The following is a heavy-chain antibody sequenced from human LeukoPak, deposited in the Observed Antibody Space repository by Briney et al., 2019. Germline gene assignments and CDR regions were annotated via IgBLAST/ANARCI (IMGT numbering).Heavy chain of an antibody. V-gene: IGHV4-34*01. CDR2: INHSGST. CDR3: ARGSRRGPAALRRSNWFDP. J-gene: IGHJ5*02. Sequence: PSETLSLTCAVYGGSFSGYYWSWIRQPPGKGLEWIGEINHSGSTNYNPSLKSRVTISVDTSKNQFSLKLSSVTAADTAVYYCARGSRRGPAALRRSNWFDPWGQGTLVTVSS. CDR1: GGSFSGYY. D-gene: IGHD2-2*01.